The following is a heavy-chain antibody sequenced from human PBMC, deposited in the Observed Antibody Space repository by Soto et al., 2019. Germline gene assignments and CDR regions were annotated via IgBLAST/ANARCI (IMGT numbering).Heavy chain of an antibody. D-gene: IGHD6-13*01. CDR3: ASGLGIAAAGFSFDP. CDR2: MNPNRGNT. CDR1: GYTFTSYD. Sequence: QVQLVQSGAEVKKPGASVKVSCKASGYTFTSYDINWVRQATGQGLEWMGWMNPNRGNTGYAQKFEGRVTLTRNTSLSTAYMELSSLRSEDTAVYYCASGLGIAAAGFSFDPWGQGTLVTVSS. V-gene: IGHV1-8*01. J-gene: IGHJ5*02.